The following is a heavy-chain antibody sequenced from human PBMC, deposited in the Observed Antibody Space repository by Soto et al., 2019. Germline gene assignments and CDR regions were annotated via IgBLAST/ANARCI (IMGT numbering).Heavy chain of an antibody. Sequence: PGESLKISCKGSGYSFTSYWIGSVRQMPGKGLEWMGIIYPGDSDTRYSPSFQGQVTISADKSISTAYLQWSSLKASDTAMYYCARVILDILTGYSENYGMDVWGQGTTVTVSS. CDR2: IYPGDSDT. V-gene: IGHV5-51*01. D-gene: IGHD3-9*01. J-gene: IGHJ6*02. CDR3: ARVILDILTGYSENYGMDV. CDR1: GYSFTSYW.